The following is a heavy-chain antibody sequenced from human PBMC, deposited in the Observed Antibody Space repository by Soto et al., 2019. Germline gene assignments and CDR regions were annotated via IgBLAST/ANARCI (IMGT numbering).Heavy chain of an antibody. CDR2: IYYGGAT. J-gene: IGHJ5*02. CDR1: GGSIRCYY. D-gene: IGHD1-26*01. V-gene: IGHV4-59*01. CDR3: ARQILVGGDNWSDP. Sequence: PSETLSPTCTVSGGSIRCYYWTWIRQPPGRVLKWIVYIYYGGATKSNPSLVSRVTMSAYASKNQLSLSLSSVAAADTSLYYYARQILVGGDNWSDPWGQGTLVTGST.